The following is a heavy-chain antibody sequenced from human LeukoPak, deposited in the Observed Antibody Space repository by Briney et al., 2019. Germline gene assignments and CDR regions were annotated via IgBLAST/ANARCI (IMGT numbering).Heavy chain of an antibody. CDR1: GFKFTDYY. Sequence: GGSLRLSCAASGFKFTDYYMSWIRQAPGKGLEWFSSISGSDSAIYYADSVRGRFTISRDNAKNSLYLHLNSLRAEDTAVYYCARDMSSGYDYWGQGTLVTVSS. CDR2: ISGSDSAI. D-gene: IGHD5-12*01. V-gene: IGHV3-11*04. CDR3: ARDMSSGYDY. J-gene: IGHJ4*02.